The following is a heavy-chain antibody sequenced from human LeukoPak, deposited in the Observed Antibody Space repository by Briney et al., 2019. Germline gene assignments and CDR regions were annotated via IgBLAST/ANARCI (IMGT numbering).Heavy chain of an antibody. Sequence: PGRSLRLSCAASGFTFSSYAMHWVRQAPGKGLEWVAVISYDGSNKYYADSVKGRFTISRDNSKNTLYLQLNSLRAEDTAVYYCARDRGFYYYNGMDVWGQGTTVTVSS. J-gene: IGHJ6*02. CDR3: ARDRGFYYYNGMDV. CDR1: GFTFSSYA. CDR2: ISYDGSNK. V-gene: IGHV3-30-3*01.